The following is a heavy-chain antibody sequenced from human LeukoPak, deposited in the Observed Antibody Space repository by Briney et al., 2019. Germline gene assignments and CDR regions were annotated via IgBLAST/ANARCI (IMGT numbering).Heavy chain of an antibody. D-gene: IGHD3-3*01. J-gene: IGHJ4*02. CDR1: GFTFSTYT. V-gene: IGHV3-23*01. CDR3: AKGETYDFWSGFWY. Sequence: GGSLRLSCEASGFTFSTYTMTWVRQAPGKGLEWVSGISANGGGTYYADSVKGRFTISRDNSKNTLYLQMNSLRAEDTAVYYCAKGETYDFWSGFWYWGQGTLVTVSS. CDR2: ISANGGGT.